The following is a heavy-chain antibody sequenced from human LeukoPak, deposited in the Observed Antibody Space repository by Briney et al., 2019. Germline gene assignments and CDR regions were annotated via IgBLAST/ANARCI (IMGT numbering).Heavy chain of an antibody. CDR3: AGESESGRSGIVDV. CDR2: VYHSGST. Sequence: PSETLSLTCTVSGRSINSGGYYWTWIRQRPGKGLEWIGYVYHSGSTNYNPSLKSRLTISVDTSKNHFSLNLSPVTAADSAVYYCAGESESGRSGIVDVWGKGTTVTVSS. CDR1: GRSINSGGYY. V-gene: IGHV4-31*03. D-gene: IGHD3-10*01. J-gene: IGHJ6*04.